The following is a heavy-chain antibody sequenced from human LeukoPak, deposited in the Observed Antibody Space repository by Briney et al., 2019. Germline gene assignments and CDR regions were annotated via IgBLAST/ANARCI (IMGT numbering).Heavy chain of an antibody. J-gene: IGHJ4*02. Sequence: PSETLSLTCTVSGGSVSSGSYYWSWIRQPPGKGLEGIGYIYYSGSTNYNPSLKSRVTISVDTSKNQFSLKPSSVTAADTAVYYCARTFIAVAGIFDYWGQGTLVTVSS. CDR3: ARTFIAVAGIFDY. V-gene: IGHV4-61*01. CDR2: IYYSGST. CDR1: GGSVSSGSYY. D-gene: IGHD6-19*01.